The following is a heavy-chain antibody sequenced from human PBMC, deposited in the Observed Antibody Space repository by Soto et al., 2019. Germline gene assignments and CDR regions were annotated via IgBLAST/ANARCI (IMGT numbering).Heavy chain of an antibody. V-gene: IGHV4-59*01. J-gene: IGHJ2*01. CDR1: GGSISSYY. D-gene: IGHD4-17*01. Sequence: SETLSLTCTVSGGSISSYYWSWIRQPPGKGLEWIGYIYYSGSTNYNPSLKSRVTISVDTSKNQFSLKLSSVTAADTAVYYCARTTYDYGEVYWYFDLWGRGTLVTVSS. CDR2: IYYSGST. CDR3: ARTTYDYGEVYWYFDL.